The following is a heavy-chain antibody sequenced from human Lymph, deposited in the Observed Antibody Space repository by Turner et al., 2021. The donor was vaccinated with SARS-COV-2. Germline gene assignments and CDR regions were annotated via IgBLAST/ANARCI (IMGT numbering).Heavy chain of an antibody. D-gene: IGHD6-19*01. CDR1: GYTLTALS. Sequence: QVQLVQSGAEVKKPGASVKVSCKVSGYTLTALSMHWVRQAPGKGLEWMGGFDPEDGATSYAQKFQGRVTMTEDTSIDTVYMELSSLRSEDTAVYYCAIDRKKWLVQTGDGMDVWGQGTTVTVSS. V-gene: IGHV1-24*01. CDR3: AIDRKKWLVQTGDGMDV. CDR2: FDPEDGAT. J-gene: IGHJ6*02.